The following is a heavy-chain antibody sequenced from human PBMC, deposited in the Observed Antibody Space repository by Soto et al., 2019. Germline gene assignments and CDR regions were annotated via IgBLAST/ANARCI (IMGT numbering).Heavy chain of an antibody. CDR1: GYTCTNYE. CDR3: ARGSVRLDV. J-gene: IGHJ6*02. CDR2: MNPNSGNT. Sequence: QVQLVQSGAEVKKPGASVKVSCKASGYTCTNYEINWVRQATGQGLEWMGWMNPNSGNTGHAQRFQGRVTMTRDTSISTAYMELSSLRSEDTAVYFCARGSVRLDVWGQGTTVTVSS. V-gene: IGHV1-8*01.